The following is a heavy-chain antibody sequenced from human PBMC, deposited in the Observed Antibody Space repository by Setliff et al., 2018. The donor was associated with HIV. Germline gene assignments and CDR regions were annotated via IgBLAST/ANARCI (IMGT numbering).Heavy chain of an antibody. D-gene: IGHD2-2*01. CDR1: GGSFTNYC. Sequence: PSETLSLTCVVYGGSFTNYCWSWIRQPPGKGLECIGEINHSGSTNYNPSLKSRVTISVDTSKHQFSLKLNSMTAADTAVYFCARKVGGDFDYWGQGTLVTVS. CDR2: INHSGST. J-gene: IGHJ4*02. V-gene: IGHV4-34*01. CDR3: ARKVGGDFDY.